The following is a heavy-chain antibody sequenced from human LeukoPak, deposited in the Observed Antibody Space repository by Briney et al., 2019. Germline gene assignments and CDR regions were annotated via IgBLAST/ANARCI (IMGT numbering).Heavy chain of an antibody. CDR3: AKDAPVNIVVVPAANS. V-gene: IGHV3-23*01. CDR2: ISGSGGST. Sequence: GGSLRLSCAASGFTFSSYAMSWVRQAPGKGLEWVSAISGSGGSTYYADSVKGRFAISRDNSKNTLYLQMNSLRAEDTAVYYCAKDAPVNIVVVPAANSWGQGTLVTVSS. CDR1: GFTFSSYA. D-gene: IGHD2-2*01. J-gene: IGHJ4*02.